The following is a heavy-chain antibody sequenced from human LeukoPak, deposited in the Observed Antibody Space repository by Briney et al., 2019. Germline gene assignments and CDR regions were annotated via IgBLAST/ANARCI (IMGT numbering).Heavy chain of an antibody. J-gene: IGHJ3*02. CDR2: ISRSGSYI. Sequence: GGSLRLSCAASGFTFSTYSMNWVRQAPGKGLEWVSSISRSGSYIFFADSVKGRFSISRDNAMNSLYLQMNSLRAEDTAVYYCARGEGYYDSSGYYLPAFDIWGQGTMVTVSS. V-gene: IGHV3-21*01. CDR3: ARGEGYYDSSGYYLPAFDI. CDR1: GFTFSTYS. D-gene: IGHD3-22*01.